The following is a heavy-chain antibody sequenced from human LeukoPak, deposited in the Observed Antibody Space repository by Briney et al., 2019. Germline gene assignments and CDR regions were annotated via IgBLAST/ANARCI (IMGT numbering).Heavy chain of an antibody. J-gene: IGHJ4*02. CDR3: ARGRYYYGSGSYSDY. Sequence: SETLSLTCAVYGGSFSGYYWSWIRQHPGKGLEWIGEINHSGSTNYNPSLKSRVTISVDTSKNQFSLKLSSVTAADTAVYYCARGRYYYGSGSYSDYWGQGTLVIVSS. V-gene: IGHV4-34*01. CDR2: INHSGST. D-gene: IGHD3-10*01. CDR1: GGSFSGYY.